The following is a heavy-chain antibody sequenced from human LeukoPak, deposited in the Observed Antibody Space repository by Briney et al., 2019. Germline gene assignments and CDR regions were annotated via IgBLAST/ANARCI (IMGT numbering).Heavy chain of an antibody. Sequence: ASVKVSCKASGITSYCMHWVRPAPGQGLEWIGIINPSGDSTFYAQRFQDRVTVTRDTSTSTVYMELSSLTSEDTAVYFCAREKTGDVDYWGQGTLVSVSS. CDR1: GITSYC. CDR3: AREKTGDVDY. J-gene: IGHJ4*02. V-gene: IGHV1-46*01. CDR2: INPSGDST. D-gene: IGHD7-27*01.